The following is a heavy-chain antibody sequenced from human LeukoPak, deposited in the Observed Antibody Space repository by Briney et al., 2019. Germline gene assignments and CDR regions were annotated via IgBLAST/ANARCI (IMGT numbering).Heavy chain of an antibody. CDR3: ARDGDTDLGPGDY. CDR1: GFTFSSYW. Sequence: AGSLRLSCAASGFTFSSYWMSWVRQAPGKGLEWVANIKQDGSENYYVDSVKGRFTISRDNAKNSPYLQMNSLRAEDTVVYYCARDGDTDLGPGDYWGQGTLVTVSS. CDR2: IKQDGSEN. V-gene: IGHV3-7*01. D-gene: IGHD5-18*01. J-gene: IGHJ4*02.